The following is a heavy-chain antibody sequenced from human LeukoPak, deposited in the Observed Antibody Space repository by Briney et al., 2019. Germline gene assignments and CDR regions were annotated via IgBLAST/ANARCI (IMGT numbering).Heavy chain of an antibody. V-gene: IGHV3-21*01. CDR3: ARDGGAYYYDTSGYYYFDY. CDR1: GFTLSSYS. D-gene: IGHD3-22*01. CDR2: ISSGSTYI. J-gene: IGHJ4*02. Sequence: GGSLRLSCAASGFTLSSYSMNWVRQAPGKGLEWVSSISSGSTYIYYADSVKGRFTISRDNAKNSLCLQMNSLRAEDTAVYYCARDGGAYYYDTSGYYYFDYWGQGTLVTVSS.